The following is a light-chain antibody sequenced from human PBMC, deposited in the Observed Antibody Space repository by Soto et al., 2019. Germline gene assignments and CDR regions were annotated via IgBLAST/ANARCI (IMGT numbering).Light chain of an antibody. CDR3: QQRSKWPIT. CDR2: DVS. Sequence: EIVLTQSPATVSLSPGESVTLSCRASQSVSSYLGWYQQKPGQPPRLVIYDVSNRATGIPARFSGRGSGTDFTLTISSLQPEDFAVYYCQQRSKWPITFGQGTRLEIK. V-gene: IGKV3-11*01. CDR1: QSVSSY. J-gene: IGKJ5*01.